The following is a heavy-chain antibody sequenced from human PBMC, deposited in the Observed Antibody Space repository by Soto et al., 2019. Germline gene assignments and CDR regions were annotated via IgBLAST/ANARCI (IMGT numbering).Heavy chain of an antibody. CDR1: GFTFSSYA. CDR3: AKDLSSGWYFDY. J-gene: IGHJ4*02. D-gene: IGHD6-19*01. V-gene: IGHV3-23*01. Sequence: GGSLRLSCAASGFTFSSYAMSWVRQAPGKGLEWVSAISGSGGSTYYADSVKGRFTISRDNSKTTLYLQMNSLRAEDTAVYYCAKDLSSGWYFDYWGQGTLVTVSS. CDR2: ISGSGGST.